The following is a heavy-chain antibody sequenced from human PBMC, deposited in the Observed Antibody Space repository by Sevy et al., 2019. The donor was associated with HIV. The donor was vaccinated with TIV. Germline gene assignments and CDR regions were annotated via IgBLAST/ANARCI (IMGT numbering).Heavy chain of an antibody. J-gene: IGHJ5*02. V-gene: IGHV4-30-4*01. Sequence: SETLSLTCTVSGGSMSSGDYYWSWIRQPPGKGLEWIGYVYYSGSTYYNPSLKSRVTISVDTSKNQFSLKLSSVTAADTAVYYCARDGKELAARSDNWFDPWGQGTLVTVSS. CDR1: GGSMSSGDYY. CDR3: ARDGKELAARSDNWFDP. D-gene: IGHD6-6*01. CDR2: VYYSGST.